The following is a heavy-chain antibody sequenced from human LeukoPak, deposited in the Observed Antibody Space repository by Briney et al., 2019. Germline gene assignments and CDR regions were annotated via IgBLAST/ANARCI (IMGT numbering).Heavy chain of an antibody. D-gene: IGHD6-6*01. CDR3: ARGEWSSSPFDY. CDR1: GFTFSTYS. V-gene: IGHV3-21*01. Sequence: GGSLRLSCAASGFTFSTYSMNWVRQAPGKGLEWISFISTSSIYIYYADSVKGRFTISRDNARNSLYLQMNSLRAEDTAVYYCARGEWSSSPFDYWGQGTLVTVSS. J-gene: IGHJ4*02. CDR2: ISTSSIYI.